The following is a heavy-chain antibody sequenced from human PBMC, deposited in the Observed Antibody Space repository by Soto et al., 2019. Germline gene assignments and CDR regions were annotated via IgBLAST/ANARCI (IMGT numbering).Heavy chain of an antibody. J-gene: IGHJ3*02. V-gene: IGHV3-30*18. Sequence: GGSLRLSCAASGFTFSSYGMHWVRQAPGKGLEWVAVISYDGSNKYYADSVKGRFTISRDNSKNTLYLQMNSLRAEDTAVYYCAKDGAVNAFDSWGQGTMVTVSS. D-gene: IGHD4-17*01. CDR1: GFTFSSYG. CDR3: AKDGAVNAFDS. CDR2: ISYDGSNK.